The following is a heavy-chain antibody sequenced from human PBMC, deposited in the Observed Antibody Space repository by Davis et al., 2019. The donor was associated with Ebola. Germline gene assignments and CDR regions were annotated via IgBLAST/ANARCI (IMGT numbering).Heavy chain of an antibody. V-gene: IGHV3-23*01. CDR3: ARSGLSFGVVKYHYGMDA. CDR2: ISGSGGNT. CDR1: VITFSSYA. Sequence: GGSLRLSCADSVITFSSYAMTWVRQAPGKGLEWVSAISGSGGNTYYADSVKGRFTISRDNSKKTMYLQMNSLGGEDTAVYYCARSGLSFGVVKYHYGMDAWGKGTTVTVSS. J-gene: IGHJ6*04. D-gene: IGHD3-3*01.